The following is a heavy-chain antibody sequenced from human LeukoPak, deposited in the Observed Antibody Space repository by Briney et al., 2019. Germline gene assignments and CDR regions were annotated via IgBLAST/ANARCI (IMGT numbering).Heavy chain of an antibody. CDR1: GYTFTSYD. J-gene: IGHJ3*02. V-gene: IGHV1-8*03. CDR2: MNPNSGNT. D-gene: IGHD3-10*01. Sequence: ASVKVSCKASGYTFTSYDINWVRQAPGQGLEWMGWMNPNSGNTGYAQKFQGRVTITRNTSISTAYMELSSLRSGDTAVYYCARGLLWFGESPGAFDIWGQGTMVTVSS. CDR3: ARGLLWFGESPGAFDI.